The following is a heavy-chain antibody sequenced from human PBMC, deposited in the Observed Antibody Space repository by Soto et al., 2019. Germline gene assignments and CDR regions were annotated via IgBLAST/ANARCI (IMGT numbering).Heavy chain of an antibody. CDR1: GFTFSSYG. CDR3: ARAAALDAFDI. J-gene: IGHJ3*02. V-gene: IGHV3-33*01. Sequence: GGSLRLSCAASGFTFSSYGMHWVRQAPGKGLEWVAVIWYDGSNKYYADSVKGRSTISRDNSKNTLYLQMNSLRAEDTAVYYCARAAALDAFDIWGQGTMVTISS. D-gene: IGHD2-15*01. CDR2: IWYDGSNK.